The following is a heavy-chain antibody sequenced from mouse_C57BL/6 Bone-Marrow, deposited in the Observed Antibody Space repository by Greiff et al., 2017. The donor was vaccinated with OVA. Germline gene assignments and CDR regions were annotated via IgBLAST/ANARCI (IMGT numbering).Heavy chain of an antibody. J-gene: IGHJ1*03. Sequence: EVQGVESGGGLVKPGGSLKLSCAASGFTFSDYGMHWVRQAPEKGLEWVAYISSGSSTIYYADTVKGRFTISRDNAKNTLFLQMTSLRSEDTAMYYCARDYGSSYGGYWYFDVWGTGTTVTVSS. D-gene: IGHD1-1*01. CDR1: GFTFSDYG. V-gene: IGHV5-17*01. CDR3: ARDYGSSYGGYWYFDV. CDR2: ISSGSSTI.